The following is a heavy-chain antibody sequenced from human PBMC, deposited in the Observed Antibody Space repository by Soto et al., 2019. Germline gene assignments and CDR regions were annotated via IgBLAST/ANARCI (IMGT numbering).Heavy chain of an antibody. V-gene: IGHV4-28*03. CDR3: ARGEEYSGYVFEDY. CDR2: IYYSGST. J-gene: IGHJ4*02. Sequence: PSETLSLTCAVSGYSISSSNWWGWIRQPPGKGLEWIGYIYYSGSTYYNPSLKSRVTMSVDTSKNQFSLKLSSVTAVDTAVYYCARGEEYSGYVFEDYWGKGTLVTVSS. CDR1: GYSISSSNW. D-gene: IGHD5-12*01.